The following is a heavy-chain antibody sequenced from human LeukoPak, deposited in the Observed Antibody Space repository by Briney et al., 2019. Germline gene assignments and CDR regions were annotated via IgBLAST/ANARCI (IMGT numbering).Heavy chain of an antibody. CDR1: GFTVSSNY. D-gene: IGHD3-16*01. Sequence: GGSLRLSCAASGFTVSSNYMSWVRQAPGKGLEWVLVIYSGGSAYYADSVKGRFTISRDNSKNTLYLQMNSLRAEDTAVYYCAGLPMITFGGVNWGQGTLVTVSS. V-gene: IGHV3-53*01. CDR3: AGLPMITFGGVN. J-gene: IGHJ4*02. CDR2: IYSGGSA.